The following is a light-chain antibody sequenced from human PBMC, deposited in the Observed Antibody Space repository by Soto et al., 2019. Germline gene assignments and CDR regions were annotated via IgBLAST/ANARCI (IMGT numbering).Light chain of an antibody. V-gene: IGKV4-1*01. J-gene: IGKJ1*01. CDR1: QTVLYGNNQRNY. CDR2: WAS. CDR3: QQYFANPRT. Sequence: DIMMTQSPDSLAVSLGERATISCKSSQTVLYGNNQRNYLAWYQQKSGQPPRLLLYWASTRGSGVPDRFTGSGSGTDFTLTITSLQAEDVAVYYCQQYFANPRTFGQGTKVEIK.